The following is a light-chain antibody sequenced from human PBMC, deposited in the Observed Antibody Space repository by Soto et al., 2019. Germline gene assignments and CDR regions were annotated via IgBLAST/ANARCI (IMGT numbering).Light chain of an antibody. Sequence: EIVLTQSPATLSLSPGESATLSCRASLSVSNYLAWYQQQPGQAPSLLIFDASKRATGIPARFSGSGSGTDFTLTISSLEPEDFAVYYCQQRIDWPITFGQGTRLEIK. CDR2: DAS. CDR1: LSVSNY. V-gene: IGKV3-11*01. CDR3: QQRIDWPIT. J-gene: IGKJ5*01.